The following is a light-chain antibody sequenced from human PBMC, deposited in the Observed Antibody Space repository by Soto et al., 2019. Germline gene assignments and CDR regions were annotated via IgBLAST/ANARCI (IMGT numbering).Light chain of an antibody. CDR1: QSVGSS. CDR3: LQYSNGPRT. CDR2: GAT. V-gene: IGKV3-15*01. J-gene: IGKJ1*01. Sequence: ETVITQSPATLSVSPGEGATLSCRASQSVGSSLAWYQHKPGQAPRLLIYGATTRATGIPARFSGSGYGAEFTLTINSLQSEDFALYYCLQYSNGPRTFGQGTKV.